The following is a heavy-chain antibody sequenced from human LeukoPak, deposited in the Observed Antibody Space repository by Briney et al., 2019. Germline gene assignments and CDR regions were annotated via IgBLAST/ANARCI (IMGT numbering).Heavy chain of an antibody. J-gene: IGHJ4*02. CDR3: ARDLVSGAPDYFDS. CDR1: GFTFISYD. D-gene: IGHD1-26*01. V-gene: IGHV3-30-3*01. CDR2: MSSDGSIK. Sequence: GGSLRLSCAASGFTFISYDVHWVRQAPGKGLQWVAVMSSDGSIKIYTDSVKGRSTISRDNSKNTLYLEMNSLRVDDTAVYYCARDLVSGAPDYFDSWGQGTLVTVSS.